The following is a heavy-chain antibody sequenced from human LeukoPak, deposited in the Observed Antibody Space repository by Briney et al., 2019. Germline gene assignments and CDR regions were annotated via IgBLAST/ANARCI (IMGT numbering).Heavy chain of an antibody. CDR1: GFTFDDYA. CDR3: AKAELLDYFDY. CDR2: ISWNSGSI. D-gene: IGHD1-26*01. Sequence: TGGSLRLSCAASGFTFDDYAMPWVRQAPGKGLEWVSGISWNSGSIGYADSVKGRFTISRDNAKNSLYLQMNSLRAEDTALYYCAKAELLDYFDYWGQGTLVTVSS. J-gene: IGHJ4*02. V-gene: IGHV3-9*01.